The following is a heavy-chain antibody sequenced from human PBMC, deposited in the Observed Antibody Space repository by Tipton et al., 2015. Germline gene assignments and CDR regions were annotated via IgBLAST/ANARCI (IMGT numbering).Heavy chain of an antibody. Sequence: QSGAEVKKPGSSVKVSCTASGDRFNGDSINWMRQAPGQGLGWLGGIIPFLGTTKYAEKFQGRVTITADEVTGTVYMDLSSLKSEDTAVYYCARSDRSSGGFDIWGQGTMVIVSS. J-gene: IGHJ3*02. CDR2: IIPFLGTT. CDR3: ARSDRSSGGFDI. D-gene: IGHD1-26*01. CDR1: GDRFNGDS. V-gene: IGHV1-69*01.